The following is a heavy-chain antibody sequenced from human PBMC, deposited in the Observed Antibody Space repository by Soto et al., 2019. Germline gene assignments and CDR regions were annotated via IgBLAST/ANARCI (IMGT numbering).Heavy chain of an antibody. Sequence: PGGSLRLSCAASGFTFSSYAMHWVRQAPGKGLEWVAVISYDGSNKYYADSVKGRFTISRDNSKNTLYLQMNSLRAEDTAVYYCARERISGYAENPDFDYWGQGTLVTVSS. J-gene: IGHJ4*02. V-gene: IGHV3-30-3*01. CDR3: ARERISGYAENPDFDY. CDR1: GFTFSSYA. CDR2: ISYDGSNK. D-gene: IGHD2-2*01.